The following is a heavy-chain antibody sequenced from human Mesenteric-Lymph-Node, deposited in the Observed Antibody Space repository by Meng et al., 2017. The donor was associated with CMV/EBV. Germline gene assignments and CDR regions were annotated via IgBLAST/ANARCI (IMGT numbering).Heavy chain of an antibody. CDR3: ANTVGSAYFGY. D-gene: IGHD1-26*01. Sequence: ASVKVSCKASGYTFTSYYMHWVRQAPGQGLEWMGIINPSGGSTSYAQKFQGRVTMTSDTSTSTVYMELSSLRSEDTAVYYCANTVGSAYFGYWGQGTLVTVSS. CDR2: INPSGGST. V-gene: IGHV1-46*01. CDR1: GYTFTSYY. J-gene: IGHJ4*02.